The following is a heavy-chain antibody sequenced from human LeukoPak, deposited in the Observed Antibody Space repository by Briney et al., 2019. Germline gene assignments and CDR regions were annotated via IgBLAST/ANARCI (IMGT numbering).Heavy chain of an antibody. V-gene: IGHV1-8*01. CDR3: ARKLIFDP. J-gene: IGHJ5*02. Sequence: ASVKVSCKASGYIFTNYDINRVRQATGQGLEWMGWMNPNSGNTGYAQKFQGRITMTRNTSISTAYMELSSLTSDDTAVYYCARKLIFDPWGQGTLVTVSS. CDR1: GYIFTNYD. CDR2: MNPNSGNT. D-gene: IGHD2-8*01.